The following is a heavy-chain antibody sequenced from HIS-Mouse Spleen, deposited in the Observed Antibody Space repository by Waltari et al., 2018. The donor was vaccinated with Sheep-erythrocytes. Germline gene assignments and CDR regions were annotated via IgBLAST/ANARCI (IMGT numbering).Heavy chain of an antibody. Sequence: EVQLVESGGGLVKPGGSLRLSCAACVLPFCCSSMNWVRQAPGKGLEWVSSISSSSSYIYYADSVKGRFTISRDNAKNSLYLQMNSLRAEDTAVYYCARVASGATFDYWGQGTLVTVSS. CDR1: VLPFCCSS. V-gene: IGHV3-21*01. J-gene: IGHJ4*02. CDR3: ARVASGATFDY. D-gene: IGHD1-26*01. CDR2: ISSSSSYI.